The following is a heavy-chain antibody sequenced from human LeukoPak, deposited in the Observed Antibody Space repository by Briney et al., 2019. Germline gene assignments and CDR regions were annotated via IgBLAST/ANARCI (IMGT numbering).Heavy chain of an antibody. J-gene: IGHJ4*02. V-gene: IGHV4-59*01. D-gene: IGHD6-19*01. CDR2: IYYSGST. Sequence: PSETLSLTCTVSGGSISSYYWSWIRQLPGKGLEWIGYIYYSGSTNYNPSLKSRVTISVDTSKNQFSLKLSSVTAADTAVYYCARVGYSSEIDYWGQGTLVTVSS. CDR1: GGSISSYY. CDR3: ARVGYSSEIDY.